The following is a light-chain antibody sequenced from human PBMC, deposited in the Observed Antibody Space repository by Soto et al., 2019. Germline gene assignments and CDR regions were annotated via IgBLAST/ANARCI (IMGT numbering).Light chain of an antibody. CDR2: EVS. CDR3: SSYTSSRPPYV. J-gene: IGLJ1*01. Sequence: QSVRTQPPSVSGSPGQSVTISCTGTSSDVGSYNRVSWYQQPPGTAPKLMIYEVSNRPSGVPDRFSGSKSGNTASLTISGLQAEDEADYYCSSYTSSRPPYVFGTGTKVTVL. V-gene: IGLV2-18*02. CDR1: SSDVGSYNR.